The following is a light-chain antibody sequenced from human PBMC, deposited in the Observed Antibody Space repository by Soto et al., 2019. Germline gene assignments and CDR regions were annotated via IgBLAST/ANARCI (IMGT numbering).Light chain of an antibody. J-gene: IGLJ1*01. CDR2: DVT. CDR3: SSYTSITALV. Sequence: QSALTQPASVSRSPGQTIAISCTGTSSDVGGYNSVSWYQHHPGKVPKIIIYDVTIRPSGVPDRFSGSKSGNTASLTISGLQAEDEADYYCSSYTSITALVFGTGTKLTVL. CDR1: SSDVGGYNS. V-gene: IGLV2-14*01.